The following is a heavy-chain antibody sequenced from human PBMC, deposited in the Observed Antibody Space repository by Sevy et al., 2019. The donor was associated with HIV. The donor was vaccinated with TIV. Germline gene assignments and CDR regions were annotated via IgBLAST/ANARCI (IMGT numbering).Heavy chain of an antibody. CDR3: AREGHSSGRAGIFNI. Sequence: GGSLRLSCVVSEFIFRASVMHRVRQAPGKGLEWVALNSFDGTTNFNGDSMKGRFTVSRDNSKNTLYLQMNSLRDDDTALYYCAREGHSSGRAGIFNIWGPGTMVTVSS. D-gene: IGHD3-22*01. J-gene: IGHJ3*02. CDR2: NSFDGTTN. V-gene: IGHV3-30*04. CDR1: EFIFRASV.